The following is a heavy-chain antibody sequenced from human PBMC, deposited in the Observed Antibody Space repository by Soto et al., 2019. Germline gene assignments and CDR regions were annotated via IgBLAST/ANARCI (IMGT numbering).Heavy chain of an antibody. CDR3: ARDSPMVRGVSYYYGMDV. V-gene: IGHV1-69*12. CDR1: GGTFTNYA. CDR2: IIPIFGTA. J-gene: IGHJ6*02. D-gene: IGHD3-10*01. Sequence: QVQLVQSGAEVKRPGSSVKVSCKTSGGTFTNYAISWVRQAPGQGLEWMGGIIPIFGTANYAQRFQGRVTITADESTSTXXMDLSSLTSEETAVYYCARDSPMVRGVSYYYGMDVWGQGTTVTVSS.